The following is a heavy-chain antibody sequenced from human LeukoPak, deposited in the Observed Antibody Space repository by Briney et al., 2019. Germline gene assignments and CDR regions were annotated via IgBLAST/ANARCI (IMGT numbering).Heavy chain of an antibody. CDR2: INPSGGST. V-gene: IGHV1-46*01. Sequence: ASVTVSCKASGYTFTSYYMHWVRQAPGQGLEWMGIINPSGGSTSYAQKFQGRVTMTRDTSTSTVYMELSSLRSEDTAVYYCARVTPPHYYDSSGGAFDIWGQGTMVTVSS. J-gene: IGHJ3*02. CDR3: ARVTPPHYYDSSGGAFDI. D-gene: IGHD3-22*01. CDR1: GYTFTSYY.